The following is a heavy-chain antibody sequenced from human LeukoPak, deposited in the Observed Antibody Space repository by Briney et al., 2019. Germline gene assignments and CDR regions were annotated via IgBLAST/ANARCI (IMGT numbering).Heavy chain of an antibody. D-gene: IGHD2-15*01. CDR1: GGSISPYY. CDR3: ARAHLYCSGGTCYLIGFDY. CDR2: ISDTGSA. Sequence: TPSETLSLTCSVSGGSISPYYWNWIRQSPGTGLEWIGYISDTGSANYSPSLRSRVTISLDTSKTQFFLKMTSVTAADTAVYYCARAHLYCSGGTCYLIGFDYWGQGTLVTVSS. J-gene: IGHJ4*02. V-gene: IGHV4-59*13.